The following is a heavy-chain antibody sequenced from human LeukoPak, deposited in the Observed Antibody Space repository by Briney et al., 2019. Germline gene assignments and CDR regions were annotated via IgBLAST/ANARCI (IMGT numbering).Heavy chain of an antibody. CDR3: ASSQLPGIAAAGTLVRRDWFDP. CDR2: IKQDGSEK. D-gene: IGHD6-13*01. J-gene: IGHJ5*02. V-gene: IGHV3-7*03. CDR1: GFTFSTSW. Sequence: GGSLRLSCAASGFTFSTSWMTWVRQAPGKGLEWVANIKQDGSEKYYVDSVKGRFTISRDNAKKSLYLQMNSLRAEDTAVYYCASSQLPGIAAAGTLVRRDWFDPWGQGTLVTVSS.